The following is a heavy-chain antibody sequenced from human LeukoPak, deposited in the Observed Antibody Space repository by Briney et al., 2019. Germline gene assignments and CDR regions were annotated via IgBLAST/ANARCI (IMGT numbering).Heavy chain of an antibody. Sequence: GGALKISFKGSGYSFTSYWIGWGRPRPGKGVGWMGIIYPGDSDTRYSPSFQGQVTISADKSISTAYLQWSSLKASDTAMYYCARTKKASDPFDYWGQGTLVTVSS. CDR3: ARTKKASDPFDY. V-gene: IGHV5-51*01. CDR1: GYSFTSYW. CDR2: IYPGDSDT. J-gene: IGHJ4*02. D-gene: IGHD2-2*01.